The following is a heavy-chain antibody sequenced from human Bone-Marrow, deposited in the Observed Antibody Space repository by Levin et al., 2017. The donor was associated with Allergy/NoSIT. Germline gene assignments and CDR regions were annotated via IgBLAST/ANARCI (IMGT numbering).Heavy chain of an antibody. V-gene: IGHV3-49*04. CDR3: TRDHCSSTSCYDDAYYYYGMDV. CDR2: IRSKAYGGTT. D-gene: IGHD2-2*01. Sequence: GESLKISCTASGFTFGDYAMSWVRQAPGKGLEWVGFIRSKAYGGTTEYAASVKGRFTISRDDSKSIAYLQMNSLKTEDTAVYYCTRDHCSSTSCYDDAYYYYGMDVWGQGTTVTVSS. CDR1: GFTFGDYA. J-gene: IGHJ6*02.